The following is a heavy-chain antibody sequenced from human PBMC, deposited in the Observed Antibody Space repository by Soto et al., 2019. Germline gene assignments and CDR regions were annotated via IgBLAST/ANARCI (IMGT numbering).Heavy chain of an antibody. CDR3: ARVSYFDGGGSFYYFDY. CDR1: GYSISSGYY. V-gene: IGHV4-38-2*01. D-gene: IGHD3-22*01. CDR2: MYHSGST. Sequence: SETLSLTCAVSGYSISSGYYWGWIRQPPGKGLQWIGNMYHSGSTYYNPSLKSRVTISIDTSKNQFSLKLSSVTAADEAIYYCARVSYFDGGGSFYYFDYWGQGTLVTVSS. J-gene: IGHJ4*02.